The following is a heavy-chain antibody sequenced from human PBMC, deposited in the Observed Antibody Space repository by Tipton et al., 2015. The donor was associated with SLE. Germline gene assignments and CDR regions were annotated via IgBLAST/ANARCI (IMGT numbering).Heavy chain of an antibody. CDR2: IYYTGST. J-gene: IGHJ3*02. V-gene: IGHV4-31*03. CDR3: ARGAAAADTGAFDS. D-gene: IGHD6-13*01. Sequence: TLSLTCSVSNASVNSGAYYWSWVRQHPGKGLEYIGYIYYTGSTYSNPSLKSRVSISLDTSKNQFSLRLTSVTAADTAMYYCARGAAAADTGAFDSWGQGTMVTVSS. CDR1: NASVNSGAYY.